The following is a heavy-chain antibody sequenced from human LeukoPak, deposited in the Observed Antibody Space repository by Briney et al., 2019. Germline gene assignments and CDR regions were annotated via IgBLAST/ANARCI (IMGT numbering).Heavy chain of an antibody. D-gene: IGHD3-10*01. CDR2: ISPDGSNK. CDR1: GFIFGTYG. J-gene: IGHJ5*02. CDR3: AKGPNIYGSGTRSWLDP. Sequence: GGSLRLSCAASGFIFGTYGMHWVRQAPGKGLGWVAAISPDGSNKYYADSVKGRFTIFRGNSGNTLYVQMNNLKDEDTAVYYCAKGPNIYGSGTRSWLDPWGQGTLVTVSS. V-gene: IGHV3-30*18.